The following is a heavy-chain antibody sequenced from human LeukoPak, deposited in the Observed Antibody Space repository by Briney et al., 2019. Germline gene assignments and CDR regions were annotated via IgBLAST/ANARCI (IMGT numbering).Heavy chain of an antibody. Sequence: GGSLRLSCAAPELTFSRYSMNWVRQAPGKGLEWVSCISSSSSIIYYADSVKGRFTISRDNAKNSLYLQMNSLRVEDTAVYYCARDRGKYYGVDVWGQGTTVTVSS. CDR3: ARDRGKYYGVDV. J-gene: IGHJ6*02. CDR1: ELTFSRYS. D-gene: IGHD3-10*01. V-gene: IGHV3-48*01. CDR2: ISSSSSII.